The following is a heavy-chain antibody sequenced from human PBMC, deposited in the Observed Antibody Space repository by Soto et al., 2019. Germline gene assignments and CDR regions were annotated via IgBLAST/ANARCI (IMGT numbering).Heavy chain of an antibody. CDR3: ARHQGSGWRGDYFDF. J-gene: IGHJ4*02. CDR1: GGSFTSDLIY. V-gene: IGHV4-39*01. D-gene: IGHD6-25*01. Sequence: QLQESGPGLVKPSGTLFLTCSVSGGSFTSDLIYWAWIRQPPGKGLEWIGSIYSSGSTYYKPSLKRRVTMSKDTSKNQFSLRLTSVTAADTAVYFCARHQGSGWRGDYFDFWGQGTLVSVSS. CDR2: IYSSGST.